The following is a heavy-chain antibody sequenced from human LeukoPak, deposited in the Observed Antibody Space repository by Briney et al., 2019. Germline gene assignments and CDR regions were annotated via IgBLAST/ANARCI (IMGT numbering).Heavy chain of an antibody. CDR1: GGSFSGYY. CDR3: ARRLGRKFGERFYYYHYMGV. CDR2: MNHSGST. Sequence: PSETLSLTCAVYGGSFSGYYWSWIRQPPGKGLEWIGEMNHSGSTNYNPSLKSRVTISVDTSKNQFSLKLSSVTAADTAVYYCARRLGRKFGERFYYYHYMGVWGKGTTVTISS. V-gene: IGHV4-34*01. D-gene: IGHD3-10*01. J-gene: IGHJ6*03.